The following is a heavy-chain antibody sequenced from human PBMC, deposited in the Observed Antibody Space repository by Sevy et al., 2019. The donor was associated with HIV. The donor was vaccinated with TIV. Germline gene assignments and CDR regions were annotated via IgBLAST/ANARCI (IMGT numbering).Heavy chain of an antibody. CDR1: GFTFSGYA. CDR2: INPSGSST. D-gene: IGHD2-8*02. CDR3: GEHCTAVGCYYDY. V-gene: IGHV3-23*01. Sequence: GGSLRLSCAASGFTFSGYAMNWVRQAPGKGLEWVSSINPSGSSTSYADSVKGRFTISRDNSKNMLYLQMNSLRAEDTAVYYCGEHCTAVGCYYDYWGQRTLVTVSS. J-gene: IGHJ4*02.